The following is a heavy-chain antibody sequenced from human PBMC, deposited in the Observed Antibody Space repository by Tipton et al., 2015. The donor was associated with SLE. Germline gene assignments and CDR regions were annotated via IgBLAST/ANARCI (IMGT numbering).Heavy chain of an antibody. CDR1: GFTFSSYW. CDR2: INGDGTNS. J-gene: IGHJ3*02. V-gene: IGHV3-74*01. D-gene: IGHD5-24*01. Sequence: GSLRLSCTGSGFTFSSYWMHWVRQAPGKGLVWVSSINGDGTNSNYADSVKGRFTISRDNAKNTLYLQISSLTAADTAVYYCARDFRGAFDIWGQGTMVTVSS. CDR3: ARDFRGAFDI.